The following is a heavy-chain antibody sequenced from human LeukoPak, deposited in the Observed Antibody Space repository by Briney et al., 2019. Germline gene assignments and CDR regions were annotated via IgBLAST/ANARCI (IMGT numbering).Heavy chain of an antibody. CDR3: ARAVLDHYYDSSGYLGTLDY. V-gene: IGHV1-18*04. CDR1: GYAFTNYG. CDR2: ISAYNTNT. Sequence: ASVKVSCKASGYAFTNYGITWVRQAPGQGLEWMGWISAYNTNTNYAQKLQGRVTMTTDTSTSTAYMDLRSLRSDDTAVYYCARAVLDHYYDSSGYLGTLDYWGQGTLVTVSS. D-gene: IGHD3-22*01. J-gene: IGHJ4*02.